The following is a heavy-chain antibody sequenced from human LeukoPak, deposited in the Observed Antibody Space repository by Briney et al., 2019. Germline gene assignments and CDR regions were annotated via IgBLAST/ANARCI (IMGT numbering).Heavy chain of an antibody. Sequence: SETLSLTCAVYGGSFSGYYWSWIRQPPGKGLEWIGSIYHSWRTFYNPYLKNRVTISVDTSKNQFSLKLSSVTAADTAVYYCARDPPAGTSPYWGQGTLVTVSS. V-gene: IGHV4-34*01. CDR3: ARDPPAGTSPY. CDR2: IYHSWRT. D-gene: IGHD1-7*01. CDR1: GGSFSGYY. J-gene: IGHJ4*02.